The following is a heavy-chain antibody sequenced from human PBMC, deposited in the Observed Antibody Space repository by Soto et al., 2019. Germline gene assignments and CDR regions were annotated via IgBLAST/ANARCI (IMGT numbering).Heavy chain of an antibody. Sequence: GGSLRLSCAASGFTFSSYAMHWVRQAPGKGLEWVAVISYDGSNKYYADSVKGRFTISRDNSKNTLYLQMNSLRAEDTAVYYCARDWGRYMGYGMDVWGQGTTVTVSS. CDR3: ARDWGRYMGYGMDV. D-gene: IGHD1-20*01. V-gene: IGHV3-30-3*01. CDR2: ISYDGSNK. J-gene: IGHJ6*02. CDR1: GFTFSSYA.